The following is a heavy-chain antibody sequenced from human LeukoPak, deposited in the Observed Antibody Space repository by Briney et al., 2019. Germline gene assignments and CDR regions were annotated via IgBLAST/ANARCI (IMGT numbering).Heavy chain of an antibody. CDR3: AKRKSGIAAAGANWFDP. CDR2: ISGSGGST. V-gene: IGHV3-23*01. Sequence: PGGSLRLSCAASGFTFSYYAMTWVRQTPGKGLEWVSAISGSGGSTYYADSVKGRFTISRDNSKNTLYLQMNSLRAEDTAVYYCAKRKSGIAAAGANWFDPWGQGTLVTVSS. D-gene: IGHD6-13*01. J-gene: IGHJ5*02. CDR1: GFTFSYYA.